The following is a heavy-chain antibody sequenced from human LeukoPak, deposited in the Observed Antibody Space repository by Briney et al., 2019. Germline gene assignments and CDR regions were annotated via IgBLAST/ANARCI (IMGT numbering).Heavy chain of an antibody. CDR2: ISAYNGNT. CDR3: ARDRRYSSSSNSYYYYGMDV. J-gene: IGHJ6*02. CDR1: GYTFTSYG. D-gene: IGHD6-6*01. Sequence: ASVKVSCKASGYTFTSYGISWVRQAPGQELEWMGWISAYNGNTNYAQKLQGRVAMTTDTSTSTAYMELRSLRSDDTAVYYCARDRRYSSSSNSYYYYGMDVWGQGTTVTVSS. V-gene: IGHV1-18*01.